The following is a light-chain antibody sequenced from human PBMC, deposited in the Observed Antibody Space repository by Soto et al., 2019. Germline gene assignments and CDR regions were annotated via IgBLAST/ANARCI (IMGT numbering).Light chain of an antibody. V-gene: IGLV2-18*01. CDR1: SSDVGSYNR. CDR2: EVS. Sequence: QSVLTQPPSVSGSPGQSVTISCTGTSSDVGSYNRVSWYQQSPGTAPKLMIYEVSNRPSGVSDRFSGSKSGNTAFLTISGLQAEDEADYYCSLYTSTSTFVFGTGTKLTVL. J-gene: IGLJ1*01. CDR3: SLYTSTSTFV.